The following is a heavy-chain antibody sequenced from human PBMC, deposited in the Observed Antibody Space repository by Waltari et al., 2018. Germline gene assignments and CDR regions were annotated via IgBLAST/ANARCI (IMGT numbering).Heavy chain of an antibody. V-gene: IGHV3-7*01. D-gene: IGHD6-19*01. CDR3: TRDSSPGSQTSGWFDAFDI. Sequence: EVQLVESGGGLVQHGGSLRLSCAASGFAFSTDWMTWVRQAPGKGLEWVANIKSDGSVKHYVDSVKGRFTISRDNARNSLYLQMNSLRAEDTAVYYCTRDSSPGSQTSGWFDAFDIWGQGARVTVSA. CDR2: IKSDGSVK. CDR1: GFAFSTDW. J-gene: IGHJ3*02.